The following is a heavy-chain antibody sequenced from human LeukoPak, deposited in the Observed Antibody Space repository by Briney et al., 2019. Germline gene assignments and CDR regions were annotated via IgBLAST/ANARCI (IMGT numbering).Heavy chain of an antibody. CDR2: IYSDNT. V-gene: IGHV3-53*01. D-gene: IGHD4/OR15-4a*01. CDR1: GFNVSSNS. J-gene: IGHJ4*02. Sequence: GGSLRLSCTVSGFNVSSNSMSWVRQTPGKGLEWVSFIYSDNTHYSDSVKGRFTISRDNSKNTLYLQMNSLRAEDTAVYYCARRAGAYSHPYDYWGQGTLVTVSS. CDR3: ARRAGAYSHPYDY.